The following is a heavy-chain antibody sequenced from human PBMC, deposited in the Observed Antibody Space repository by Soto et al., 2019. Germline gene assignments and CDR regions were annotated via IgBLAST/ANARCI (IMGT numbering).Heavy chain of an antibody. CDR1: GAPITWRYYS. J-gene: IGHJ4*02. CDR3: ARGRVVVQAAVMCNCLDY. Sequence: SETLSLTCAISGAPITWRYYSWSWIRQPPGKGLECVGYILHGGSSYYNPSLRRRVTISVDRSRTQFSLKMSSVTAAETAVYYCARGRVVVQAAVMCNCLDYWGQGPLVTVYS. CDR2: ILHGGSS. D-gene: IGHD2-2*01. V-gene: IGHV4-30-2*01.